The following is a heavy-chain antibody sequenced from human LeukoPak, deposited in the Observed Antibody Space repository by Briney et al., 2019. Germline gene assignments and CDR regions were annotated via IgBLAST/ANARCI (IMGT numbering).Heavy chain of an antibody. CDR3: AREEVEREYYFDY. CDR1: GFTFSSYA. V-gene: IGHV3-23*01. CDR2: ISGSGGST. J-gene: IGHJ4*02. Sequence: GGSLRLSCAASGFTFSSYAMSWVRQAPGKGLEWVSAISGSGGSTYYADSVKGRFTISRDNAKNSLYLQMNSLRAEDTAVYYCAREEVEREYYFDYWGQGTLVTVSS.